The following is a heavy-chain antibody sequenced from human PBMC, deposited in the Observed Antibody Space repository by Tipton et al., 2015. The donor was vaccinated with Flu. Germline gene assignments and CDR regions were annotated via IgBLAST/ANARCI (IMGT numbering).Heavy chain of an antibody. CDR2: VHQTGST. V-gene: IGHV4-39*02. J-gene: IGHJ5*02. CDR1: GGSITSSSYY. CDR3: ARRDFSNYVSDPKNWFDP. D-gene: IGHD4-11*01. Sequence: TLSLTCTVSGGSITSSSYYWGWIRQPPGKGLEWIGNVHQTGSTYYNPSLRSRVTITVDRPKNHFSLRLTSVTAADTAVYYCARRDFSNYVSDPKNWFDPWGQGTLVTVSS.